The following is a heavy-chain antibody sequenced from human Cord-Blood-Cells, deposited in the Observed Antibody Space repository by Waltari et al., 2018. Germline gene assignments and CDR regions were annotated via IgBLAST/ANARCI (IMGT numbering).Heavy chain of an antibody. V-gene: IGHV3-53*02. CDR1: GFTVSSNY. Sequence: EVQLVETGGGLIQPGGSLRLSCAASGFTVSSNYMSWVRQAPGKGLEWVSFIYSGGSTYYADSVKGRFTISRDNSKNTLYLQMNSLRAEDTAVYYCARDPTGYDAFDIWGQGTMVTVFS. D-gene: IGHD3-9*01. CDR2: IYSGGST. CDR3: ARDPTGYDAFDI. J-gene: IGHJ3*02.